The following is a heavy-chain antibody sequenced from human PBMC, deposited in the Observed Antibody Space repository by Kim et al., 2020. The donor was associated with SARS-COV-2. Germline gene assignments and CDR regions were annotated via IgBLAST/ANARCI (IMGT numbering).Heavy chain of an antibody. CDR3: ARLTDPGRYSGSYWNYYYGTDV. Sequence: SETLSLTCTVSGGSISSSSYYWGWIRQPPGKGLEWIGSIYYSGSTYYNPSLKSRVTISVDTSKNQFSLKLSSVTAADTAVYYCARLTDPGRYSGSYWNYYYGTDVWGQGTTVTGSS. D-gene: IGHD1-26*01. CDR1: GGSISSSSYY. J-gene: IGHJ6*02. V-gene: IGHV4-39*01. CDR2: IYYSGST.